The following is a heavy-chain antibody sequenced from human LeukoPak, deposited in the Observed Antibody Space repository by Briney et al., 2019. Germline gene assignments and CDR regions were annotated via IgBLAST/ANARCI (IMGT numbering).Heavy chain of an antibody. J-gene: IGHJ4*02. Sequence: GGSLRLSCAASGFTFSSYSMNWVRQAPGKGLEWVSSISSSSSYIYYADSVKGRFTISRDNAKNSLYLQMNSLRAEDTAVYYCARGLVELTAFDYWGQGTLATVSS. CDR3: ARGLVELTAFDY. CDR2: ISSSSSYI. V-gene: IGHV3-21*01. CDR1: GFTFSSYS. D-gene: IGHD4/OR15-4a*01.